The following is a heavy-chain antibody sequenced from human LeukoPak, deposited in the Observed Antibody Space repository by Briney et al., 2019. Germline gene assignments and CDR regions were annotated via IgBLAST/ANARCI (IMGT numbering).Heavy chain of an antibody. D-gene: IGHD2-2*01. V-gene: IGHV3-23*01. CDR3: AKDRGDCSSTSCPRSPYYYYYMDV. J-gene: IGHJ6*03. CDR1: GFTFSSYA. Sequence: GESLRLSCAASGFTFSSYAMSWVRQAPGKGLEWVSAISGSGGSTYYADSVKGRFTISRDNSKNTLYLQMNSLRAEDTAVYYCAKDRGDCSSTSCPRSPYYYYYMDVWGKGTTVTVSS. CDR2: ISGSGGST.